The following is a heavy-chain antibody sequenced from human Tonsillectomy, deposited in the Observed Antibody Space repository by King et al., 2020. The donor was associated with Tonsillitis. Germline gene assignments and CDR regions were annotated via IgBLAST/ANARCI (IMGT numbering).Heavy chain of an antibody. CDR3: ARQGAIFGERGDYYYYGMDV. Sequence: QLQESGPGLVKPSETLSLICTVSGDSISSSSYHWGWIRQPPGKGLEWIGRIYYSVTTYYNPSLQSRVTISVDTSKNQFSLKLSSVTAADTPVYYCARQGAIFGERGDYYYYGMDVWGQGTTVTVFS. CDR1: GDSISSSSYH. V-gene: IGHV4-39*01. D-gene: IGHD3-3*01. CDR2: IYYSVTT. J-gene: IGHJ6*02.